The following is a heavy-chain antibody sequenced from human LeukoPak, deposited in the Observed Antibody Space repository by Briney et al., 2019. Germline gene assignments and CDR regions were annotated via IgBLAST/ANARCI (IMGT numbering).Heavy chain of an antibody. D-gene: IGHD5-18*01. CDR2: ISGSGGST. Sequence: GGSLRLSCAASGFTFSSYAMSWVRQAPGEGLEWVSAISGSGGSTYYADSVKGRFTISRDNSKNTLYLQMNSLRAEDTAVYYCARCSSEGYNYGYDYWGQGTLVTVSS. J-gene: IGHJ4*02. CDR3: ARCSSEGYNYGYDY. CDR1: GFTFSSYA. V-gene: IGHV3-23*01.